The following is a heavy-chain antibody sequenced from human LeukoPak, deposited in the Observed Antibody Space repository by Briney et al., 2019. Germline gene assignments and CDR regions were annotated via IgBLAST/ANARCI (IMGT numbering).Heavy chain of an antibody. D-gene: IGHD1-26*01. CDR2: IYYTGST. Sequence: PSETLSLTCTVSVGSISSYYWSWIRQPPGKGLEWIGYIYYTGSTNYNPSLTSRVTISGDTSKNQSSLKLSSVTAADPAVYYCTRRSKIVAATIYFDYWGQGTLVTVSS. CDR1: VGSISSYY. CDR3: TRRSKIVAATIYFDY. J-gene: IGHJ4*02. V-gene: IGHV4-59*01.